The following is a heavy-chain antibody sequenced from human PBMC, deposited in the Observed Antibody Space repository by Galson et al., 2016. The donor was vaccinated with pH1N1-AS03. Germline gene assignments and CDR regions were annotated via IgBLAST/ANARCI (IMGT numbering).Heavy chain of an antibody. Sequence: SVKVSCKASGYIFTGFYVHWVRQAPGQGLEWMGGIIPMLGSANYAQKFHDRVTITADESTSTVFMELSSLKSEDTAVYYCARTSNADPADFYYYGMGIWGQGTTVTVSS. V-gene: IGHV1-69*13. CDR1: GYIFTGFY. CDR2: IIPMLGSA. J-gene: IGHJ6*02. D-gene: IGHD2-2*01. CDR3: ARTSNADPADFYYYGMGI.